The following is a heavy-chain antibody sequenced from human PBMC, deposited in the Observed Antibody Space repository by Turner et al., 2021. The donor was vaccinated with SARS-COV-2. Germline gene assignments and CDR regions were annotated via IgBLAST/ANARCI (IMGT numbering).Heavy chain of an antibody. CDR1: GFPFRRYS. CDR2: SNSVSSYV. J-gene: IGHJ4*02. Sequence: VQLVESGGGLVKPGGSLSRYCTASGFPFRRYSMNWVRQAPEKGLEWVSSSNSVSSYVDYADSLKGRVTISRDNTKRSLFLQMNSLRVEDTAVYYCTRSRDYYGSVTYYNYDYWGQGTLVTVSS. V-gene: IGHV3-21*02. CDR3: TRSRDYYGSVTYYNYDY. D-gene: IGHD3-10*01.